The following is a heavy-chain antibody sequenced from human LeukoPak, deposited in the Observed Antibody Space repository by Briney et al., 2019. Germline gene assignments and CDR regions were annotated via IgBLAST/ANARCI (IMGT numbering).Heavy chain of an antibody. CDR1: GFTFEDYA. V-gene: IGHV3-9*01. CDR3: AKGVPSNSGWYPWDY. Sequence: PGGSLRLSCAASGFTFEDYAMHWVRQTPGKGLEWVSGISWNSRNIAYADSVKGRFTISRDNAKNSLYLEMNSLRPEDTALCYCAKGVPSNSGWYPWDYWGQGTLVTVSS. J-gene: IGHJ4*02. D-gene: IGHD6-19*01. CDR2: ISWNSRNI.